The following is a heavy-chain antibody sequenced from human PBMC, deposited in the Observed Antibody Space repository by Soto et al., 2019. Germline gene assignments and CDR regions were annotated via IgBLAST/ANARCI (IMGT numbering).Heavy chain of an antibody. J-gene: IGHJ6*02. V-gene: IGHV1-46*01. CDR1: GYTFTSYY. Sequence: ASVKVSCKASGYTFTSYYIHWVRQAPGQGLEWMGIINPSGGSTSYAQKFQGRVTMTRDTSTSTVYMELSSLRSEDTAVYYCARMVVAATCMDVWGQGTTVTVSS. D-gene: IGHD2-15*01. CDR3: ARMVVAATCMDV. CDR2: INPSGGST.